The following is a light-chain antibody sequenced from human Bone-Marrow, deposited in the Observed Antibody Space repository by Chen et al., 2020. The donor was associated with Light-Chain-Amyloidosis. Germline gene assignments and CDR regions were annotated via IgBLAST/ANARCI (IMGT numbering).Light chain of an antibody. CDR3: QQYGTSPLT. J-gene: IGKJ4*01. V-gene: IGKV3-20*01. CDR1: QTISSNY. Sequence: ELVLTQSPGTLSLSPVEGANLSCRASQTISSNYLTWYQQKFGQAPRLLIYGSSSRATGMPDRFTGSGSGTDFSLNINRLEPEDFAMYYCQQYGTSPLTFGGGTKVEIK. CDR2: GSS.